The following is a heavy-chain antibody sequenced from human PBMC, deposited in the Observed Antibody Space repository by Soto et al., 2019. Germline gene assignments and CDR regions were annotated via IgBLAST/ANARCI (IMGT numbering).Heavy chain of an antibody. V-gene: IGHV1-3*01. D-gene: IGHD3-22*01. Sequence: VRMSGVAGENTVTGDARHFVSQTPGQRLEWMGWINAGNGNTKYSQKFQGRVTITRDTSASTAYMELSSLRSEDTAVYYCARGPHFTYYYDSSGYYYYYWGQGTLVTVSS. J-gene: IGHJ4*02. CDR3: ARGPHFTYYYDSSGYYYYY. CDR2: INAGNGNT. CDR1: ENTVTGDA.